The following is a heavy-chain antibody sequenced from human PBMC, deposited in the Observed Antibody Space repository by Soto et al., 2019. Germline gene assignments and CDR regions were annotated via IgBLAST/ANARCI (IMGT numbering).Heavy chain of an antibody. CDR3: AKARDGDYAFDAFDI. CDR2: ISGSGGSP. D-gene: IGHD4-17*01. V-gene: IGHV3-23*01. J-gene: IGHJ3*02. Sequence: GGSLRLSCADSGFTLSSYAMSWVRQAPGKGLEWVSGISGSGGSPYYADSVKGLFTISRDNAKSTLYVQMDSLRAEDTAVYYCAKARDGDYAFDAFDIWGPGTMVTVSS. CDR1: GFTLSSYA.